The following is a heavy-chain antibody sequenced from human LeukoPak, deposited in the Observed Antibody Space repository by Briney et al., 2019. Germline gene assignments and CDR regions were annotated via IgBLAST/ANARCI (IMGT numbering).Heavy chain of an antibody. CDR3: ARPYYDSSAPPYDY. V-gene: IGHV1-18*01. J-gene: IGHJ4*02. Sequence: ASVKVSCKASGYTFTSYGISWVRQAPGQGLEGMGWISAYNGNTNYAQKLQGRVTMTTDTSTSTAYMELRSLRSDDTAVYYCARPYYDSSAPPYDYWGQGTLVTVSS. CDR1: GYTFTSYG. D-gene: IGHD3-22*01. CDR2: ISAYNGNT.